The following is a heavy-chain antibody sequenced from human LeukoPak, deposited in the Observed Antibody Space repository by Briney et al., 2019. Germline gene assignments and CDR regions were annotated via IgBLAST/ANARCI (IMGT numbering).Heavy chain of an antibody. V-gene: IGHV3-74*01. CDR3: ARDRAVAGYDY. CDR2: ITGSGANA. Sequence: PGGSLRLSCGASGFTFSSYWMHWVRHAPGKGLVWVSGITGSGANAYYADSVKGRFTISRDNAKNSLYLQMNSLRAEDTALYYCARDRAVAGYDYWGQGTLVTVSS. CDR1: GFTFSSYW. D-gene: IGHD6-19*01. J-gene: IGHJ4*02.